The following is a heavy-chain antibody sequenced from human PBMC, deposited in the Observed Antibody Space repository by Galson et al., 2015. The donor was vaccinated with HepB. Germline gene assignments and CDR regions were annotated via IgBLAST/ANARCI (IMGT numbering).Heavy chain of an antibody. CDR1: GYTFTGYY. CDR3: ARAVTPSGPIDY. CDR2: INPNSGGT. V-gene: IGHV1-2*02. D-gene: IGHD4-23*01. Sequence: SVKVSCKASGYTFTGYYMHWVRQAPGQGLEWMGWINPNSGGTNYAQKFQGRVTMTRDTSISTAYMELSRLRSDDTAVYYCARAVTPSGPIDYWGQGTLVTVSS. J-gene: IGHJ4*02.